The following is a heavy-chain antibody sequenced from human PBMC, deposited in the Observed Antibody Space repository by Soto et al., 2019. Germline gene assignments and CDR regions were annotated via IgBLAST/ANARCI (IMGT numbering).Heavy chain of an antibody. Sequence: SETLSLTCTVSGGSISSGTYYWTWIRQQPGKGLEWIGNIYYSGSTYYSPSLTSRATISADTSKNQFSLRLSSVTASDTAVYYCARGDSSWAFVDYWGQGTLVTVSS. CDR1: GGSISSGTYY. CDR3: ARGDSSWAFVDY. CDR2: IYYSGST. D-gene: IGHD3-22*01. V-gene: IGHV4-31*03. J-gene: IGHJ4*02.